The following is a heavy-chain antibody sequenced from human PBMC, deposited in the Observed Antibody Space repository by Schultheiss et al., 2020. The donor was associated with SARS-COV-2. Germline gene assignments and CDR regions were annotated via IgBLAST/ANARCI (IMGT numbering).Heavy chain of an antibody. CDR3: ARAPRGSWYSFDS. CDR1: GFTLNNFG. V-gene: IGHV3-30*03. CDR2: ISYDGRNK. D-gene: IGHD6-13*01. J-gene: IGHJ4*02. Sequence: GGSLRLSCVASGFTLNNFGMHWVRQAPGKGLEWVAVISYDGRNKFYGDSAKGRFTISRDTSKNTLYLQINSLRAEDTAVYYCARAPRGSWYSFDSWGQGTLVTVSS.